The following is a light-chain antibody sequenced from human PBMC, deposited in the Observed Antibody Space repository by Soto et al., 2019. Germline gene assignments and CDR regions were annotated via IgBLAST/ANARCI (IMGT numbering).Light chain of an antibody. CDR1: QRVASN. CDR2: GAS. J-gene: IGKJ1*01. Sequence: EIVMTQSPATLTVSPGERATLSCRASQRVASNLAWYQQKPGQAPRLLIYGASTRATGIPARFSGSGSGTEFTLAISSLQSEDFAVYYCQQYNNWPRTFGQGTKVE. V-gene: IGKV3-15*01. CDR3: QQYNNWPRT.